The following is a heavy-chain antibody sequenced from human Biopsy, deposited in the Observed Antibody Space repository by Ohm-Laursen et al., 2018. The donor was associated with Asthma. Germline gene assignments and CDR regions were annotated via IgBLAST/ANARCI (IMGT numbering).Heavy chain of an antibody. CDR3: ASYEVVTAILPMDV. CDR2: ISFDGSNK. V-gene: IGHV3-30*03. D-gene: IGHD2-21*02. J-gene: IGHJ6*02. CDR1: GITFSTYG. Sequence: SLRLSCAASGITFSTYGMHWVRQAPGKGLEWVAVISFDGSNKYYGDSVKGRFTIARDNSKNTVYLQMNSLRAEDTAVYYCASYEVVTAILPMDVWGQGTTVTVS.